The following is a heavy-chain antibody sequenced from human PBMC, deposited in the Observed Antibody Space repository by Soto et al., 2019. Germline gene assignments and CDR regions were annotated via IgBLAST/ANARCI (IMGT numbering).Heavy chain of an antibody. Sequence: SETLSLTCTVSGGSISSYYWSWIRQPPGKGLEWIGYIYYSGSTNYNPSLKSRVTISVDTSKNQFSLKLSSVTAADPAVYYCAREHSGIAARFGFDPWGQGTLVTVSS. CDR2: IYYSGST. J-gene: IGHJ5*02. V-gene: IGHV4-59*01. CDR3: AREHSGIAARFGFDP. CDR1: GGSISSYY. D-gene: IGHD6-6*01.